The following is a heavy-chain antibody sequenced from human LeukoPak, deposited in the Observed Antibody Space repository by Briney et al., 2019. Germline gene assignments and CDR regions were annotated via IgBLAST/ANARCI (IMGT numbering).Heavy chain of an antibody. CDR1: GFILDDYS. CDR2: ISWDGGST. CDR3: AKDMSRTYYEYFDY. D-gene: IGHD3-22*01. V-gene: IGHV3-43*01. Sequence: GGSLRLSCAASGFILDDYSMHWVRQAPGKGLEWVSLISWDGGSTYYADSVKGRFTISRDNNKNSLYLQMNSLRTEDTALYYCAKDMSRTYYEYFDYWGQGTLVTVSS. J-gene: IGHJ4*02.